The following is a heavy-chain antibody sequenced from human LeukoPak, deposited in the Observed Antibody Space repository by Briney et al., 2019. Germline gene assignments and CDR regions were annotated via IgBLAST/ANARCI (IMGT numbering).Heavy chain of an antibody. CDR1: GGSFSGYY. D-gene: IGHD3/OR15-3a*01. CDR2: INHTGST. Sequence: PSETLSLTCAVYGGSFSGYYWSWIRQPPGKGLEWIGEINHTGSTNYNPSLKSRVTISVDTSKNQFSLKLSSVTAADTALYYCARWPFWTGYGYYYYMDVWGKGTTVTVSS. CDR3: ARWPFWTGYGYYYYMDV. J-gene: IGHJ6*03. V-gene: IGHV4-34*01.